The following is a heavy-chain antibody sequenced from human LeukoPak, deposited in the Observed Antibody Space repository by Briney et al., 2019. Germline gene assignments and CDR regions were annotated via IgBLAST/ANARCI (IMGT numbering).Heavy chain of an antibody. V-gene: IGHV3-30*02. CDR2: IRYDGSNK. Sequence: SGGSLRLSCAASGFTFSSYGMHWVRQAPGKGLEWVAFIRYDGSNKYYADSVKGRFTISRDNSKNTLYLQMNSLRAEDTAVYYCARSPNYDFWSGYYNGWGQGTLVTVSS. D-gene: IGHD3-3*01. CDR1: GFTFSSYG. CDR3: ARSPNYDFWSGYYNG. J-gene: IGHJ1*01.